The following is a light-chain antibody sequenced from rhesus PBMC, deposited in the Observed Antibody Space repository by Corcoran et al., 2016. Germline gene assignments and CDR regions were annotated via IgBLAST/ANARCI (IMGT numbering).Light chain of an antibody. CDR2: EAS. J-gene: IGKJ2*01. V-gene: IGKV1-25*01. CDR3: QHYSTIPYT. Sequence: DIQMTQSPSSLSASVGDRVTITCRASQGITDDLAWYQQKPGETPKLLIFEASTLQSGIPSRFSGGGSGTVFTLTITSLQSEDFATYYCQHYSTIPYTFGQGTKVEIK. CDR1: QGITDD.